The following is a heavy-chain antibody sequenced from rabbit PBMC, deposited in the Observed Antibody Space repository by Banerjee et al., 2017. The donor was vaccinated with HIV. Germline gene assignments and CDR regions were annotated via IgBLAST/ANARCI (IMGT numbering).Heavy chain of an antibody. CDR3: ASSGSGYTGAYATGRLDL. J-gene: IGHJ3*01. V-gene: IGHV1S40*01. Sequence: QSLEESGGDLVNPGASLTLTSTASGIDFCRSYWICWVRQAPGKGLEWIACIYAGSSGSTYYASWAKGRFTISKTSSTTVTLQMTSLTAADTATYFCASSGSGYTGAYATGRLDLWGQGTLVTVS. CDR2: IYAGSSGST. D-gene: IGHD6-1*01. CDR1: GIDFCRSYW.